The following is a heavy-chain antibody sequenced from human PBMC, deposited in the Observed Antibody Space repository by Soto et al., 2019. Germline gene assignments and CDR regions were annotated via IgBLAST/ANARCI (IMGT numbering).Heavy chain of an antibody. V-gene: IGHV1-69*13. D-gene: IGHD6-13*01. CDR3: VRDSGAKLSSS. Sequence: SVKVSCKASGGTFSSYRINWVRQAPGQGLEWVGGIVPIRRTADYAQTFQGRVIITADESARTSYMELRSPRSQDTAVYYCVRDSGAKLSSSWGQGTLVTVSS. J-gene: IGHJ4*02. CDR2: IVPIRRTA. CDR1: GGTFSSYR.